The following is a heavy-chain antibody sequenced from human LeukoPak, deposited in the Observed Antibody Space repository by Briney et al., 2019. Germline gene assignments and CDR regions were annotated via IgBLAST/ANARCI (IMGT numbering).Heavy chain of an antibody. Sequence: SETLSLTCTVSGGSISSYYWSWIRQPPGKGLEWIGYIYYSGSTNYNPSLKSRATISVDTSKNQFSLKLSSVTAADTAVYYCARAEYNWNDGAFDIWGQGTMVTVSS. J-gene: IGHJ3*02. V-gene: IGHV4-59*01. CDR3: ARAEYNWNDGAFDI. CDR2: IYYSGST. CDR1: GGSISSYY. D-gene: IGHD1-20*01.